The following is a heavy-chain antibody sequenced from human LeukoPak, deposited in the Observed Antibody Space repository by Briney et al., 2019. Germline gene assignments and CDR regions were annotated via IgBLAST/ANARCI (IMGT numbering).Heavy chain of an antibody. CDR2: IDPDGGNT. CDR3: ARIRDGYNDAYDL. D-gene: IGHD5-24*01. J-gene: IGHJ3*01. V-gene: IGHV1-46*01. CDR1: GYTFTDSY. Sequence: ASVKVSCKASGYTFTDSYVHWVRQAPGQVLEWMGLIDPDGGNTNYAQNFQGGVTLTRDTSTSTLYMELSSLRSEDTAIYYCARIRDGYNDAYDLWGQGTVVTVPS.